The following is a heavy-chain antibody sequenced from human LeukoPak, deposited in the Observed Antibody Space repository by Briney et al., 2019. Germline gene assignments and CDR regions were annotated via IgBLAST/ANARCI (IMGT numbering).Heavy chain of an antibody. CDR1: GFTFSSYW. J-gene: IGHJ4*02. CDR2: IKRDGTT. V-gene: IGHV3-74*01. Sequence: GGSLRLSCAASGFTFSSYWMHWVRQAPGKGLVWVSRIKRDGTTSYADSVKGRFTISRDNAKNTLYLQMNSLRAEDTAVYYCARAGGARKWEFFMAFDYWGQGTLVTVSS. CDR3: ARAGGARKWEFFMAFDY. D-gene: IGHD1-26*01.